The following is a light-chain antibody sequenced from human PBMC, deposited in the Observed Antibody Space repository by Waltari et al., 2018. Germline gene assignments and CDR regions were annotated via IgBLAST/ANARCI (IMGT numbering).Light chain of an antibody. CDR1: SSNPGSNP. CDR2: KNS. V-gene: IGLV1-47*01. Sequence: QSLLTQPPSASVTPGQRVTISCPGSSSNPGSNPVYWYQHLPGTAPKVLIYKNSQRPSGVPDRFSGSKSGTSASLAMSGLRSEDEGDYYCAAWDNSLSAWVFGGGTKLTVL. CDR3: AAWDNSLSAWV. J-gene: IGLJ3*02.